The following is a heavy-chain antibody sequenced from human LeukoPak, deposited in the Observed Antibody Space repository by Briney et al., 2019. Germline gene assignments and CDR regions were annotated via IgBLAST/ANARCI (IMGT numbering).Heavy chain of an antibody. CDR1: GYTFTPYY. CDR2: INSKTGGT. V-gene: IGHV1-2*02. J-gene: IGHJ4*02. D-gene: IGHD1-26*01. CDR3: ARELGGTYFIDY. Sequence: ASVKVSCKASGYTFTPYYIHWVRQAPGQGLEWMGCINSKTGGTNYAHNFQGRVTMTRDMSITTAYMELRSLTYDDTALYYCARELGGTYFIDYWGQGTLVVVSS.